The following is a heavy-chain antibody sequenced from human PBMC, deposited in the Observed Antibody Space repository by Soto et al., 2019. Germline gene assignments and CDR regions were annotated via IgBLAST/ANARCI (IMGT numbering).Heavy chain of an antibody. D-gene: IGHD1-26*01. CDR2: ISAYTGNT. CDR3: ALGGPISGSYWGGDY. Sequence: QVQLVQSGAEVKKPGASAKVSCKASGYTFSSSDISWVRQAPGQGLEWMGGISAYTGNTNYAQRLQGRLTMTTDTSTNTAYMELRSLRSDDTAVYYCALGGPISGSYWGGDYWGQGTLVTVSS. V-gene: IGHV1-18*01. J-gene: IGHJ4*02. CDR1: GYTFSSSD.